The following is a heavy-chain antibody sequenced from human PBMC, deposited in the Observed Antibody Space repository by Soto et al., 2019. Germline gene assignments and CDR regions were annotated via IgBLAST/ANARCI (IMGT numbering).Heavy chain of an antibody. Sequence: SVKVSCKASGGTFSSYAISWVRQAPGQGLEWMGGIIPIFGTANYAQKFQGRVTITADESTSTAYMELSSLRSEDTAVYYCASLMSSGYYYGMDVWGQGTTVTVSS. J-gene: IGHJ6*02. CDR3: ASLMSSGYYYGMDV. CDR2: IIPIFGTA. V-gene: IGHV1-69*13. CDR1: GGTFSSYA. D-gene: IGHD3-10*01.